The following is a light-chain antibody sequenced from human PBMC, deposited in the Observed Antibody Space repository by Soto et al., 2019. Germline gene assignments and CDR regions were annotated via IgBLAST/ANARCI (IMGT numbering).Light chain of an antibody. J-gene: IGKJ1*01. CDR1: QSVSSSY. V-gene: IGKV3-20*01. CDR2: DAS. Sequence: EIVLTQSPGTLSLSPGERATLSCRASQSVSSSYLAWYQQKTGQAPRLLIYDASSRATGIPDRFSGSGSGTDLTLTTSRLETEDFEVYYCQQYGTSPTFGQGTKVDIK. CDR3: QQYGTSPT.